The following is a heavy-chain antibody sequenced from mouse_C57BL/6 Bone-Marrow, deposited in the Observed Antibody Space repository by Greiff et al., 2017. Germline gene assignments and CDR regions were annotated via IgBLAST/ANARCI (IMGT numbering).Heavy chain of an antibody. CDR3: ARRPPWFAY. Sequence: VQLQESGAELARPGASVKLSCKASGYTFTSYGISWVKQRTGQGLEWIGEIYPRSGNTYYNEKFKGKATLTADKSSSTAYMELRSLTSEDSAVYFCARRPPWFAYWGQGTLVTVSA. CDR2: IYPRSGNT. CDR1: GYTFTSYG. J-gene: IGHJ3*01. V-gene: IGHV1-81*01. D-gene: IGHD6-1*01.